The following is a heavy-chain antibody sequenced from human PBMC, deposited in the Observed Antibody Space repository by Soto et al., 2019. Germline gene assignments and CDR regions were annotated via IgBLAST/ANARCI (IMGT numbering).Heavy chain of an antibody. CDR3: EREGIHFFYFDY. J-gene: IGHJ4*02. V-gene: IGHV1-46*01. CDR2: IKSRDDTT. CDR1: GYTFTNFY. D-gene: IGHD3-3*02. Sequence: QVQLVQSGAEVKKPGASVKISCKASGYTFTNFYIHWVRQAPGQGLVWTGIIKSRDDTTTYAQKFQGRITMTRDTSTSTVYMELSSLTSEDTAVYYCEREGIHFFYFDYWGQGTLVTVSS.